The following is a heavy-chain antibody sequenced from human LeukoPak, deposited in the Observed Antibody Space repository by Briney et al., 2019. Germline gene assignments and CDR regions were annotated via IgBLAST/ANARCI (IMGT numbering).Heavy chain of an antibody. D-gene: IGHD2-21*02. CDR2: ISYDGSNK. J-gene: IGHJ4*02. CDR1: GFTFSSYA. CDR3: ARDSRAYCGGDCYLDY. V-gene: IGHV3-30*04. Sequence: PGRSLRLSCAASGFTFSSYAMHWVRQAPGKGLEWVAVISYDGSNKYYADSVKGRFTISRDNSKNTLYLQMNSLRAEDTAVYYCARDSRAYCGGDCYLDYWGQGTLVTVSS.